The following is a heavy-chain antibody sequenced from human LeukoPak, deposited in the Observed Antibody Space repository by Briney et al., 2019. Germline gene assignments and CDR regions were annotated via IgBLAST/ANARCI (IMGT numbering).Heavy chain of an antibody. J-gene: IGHJ4*02. D-gene: IGHD3-22*01. CDR1: GFTFSSYG. CDR2: IWYDGSNK. Sequence: GGSLRLSCAASGFTFSSYGMHWVRQAPGKGLEWVAVIWYDGSNKYYADSVKGRFTISRDNSKNTLYLQMNSLRAEDTAVYYCARDLSDSSGYSYYWGQGTLVTVSS. CDR3: ARDLSDSSGYSYY. V-gene: IGHV3-33*01.